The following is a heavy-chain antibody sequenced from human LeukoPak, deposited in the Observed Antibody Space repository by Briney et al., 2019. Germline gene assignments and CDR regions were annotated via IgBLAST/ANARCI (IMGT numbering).Heavy chain of an antibody. D-gene: IGHD1-26*01. CDR3: AKSIREPGWYFDL. V-gene: IGHV3-21*04. CDR2: INSSSTYI. J-gene: IGHJ2*01. CDR1: GFPFRSLS. Sequence: PGGSLRLSCIASGFPFRSLSMNWLRQSPEKGLEWVTSINSSSTYIYYADSVKGRFTISRDNANNSLYLQMNSLRADDTAVYYCAKSIREPGWYFDLWGRGTLVIVSS.